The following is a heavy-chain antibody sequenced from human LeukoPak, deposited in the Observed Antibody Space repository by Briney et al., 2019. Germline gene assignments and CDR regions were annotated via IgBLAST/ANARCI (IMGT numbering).Heavy chain of an antibody. CDR2: IRYDGSNK. Sequence: GRSLRLSCAASGFTFSSYGVHWVRQAPGKGLEWVAFIRYDGSNKYYADSVKGRFTISRDNSKNTLYLQMNSLRAEDTAVYYCARSVDTAMVLYAFDIWGQGTMVTVSS. V-gene: IGHV3-30*02. CDR1: GFTFSSYG. D-gene: IGHD5-18*01. J-gene: IGHJ3*02. CDR3: ARSVDTAMVLYAFDI.